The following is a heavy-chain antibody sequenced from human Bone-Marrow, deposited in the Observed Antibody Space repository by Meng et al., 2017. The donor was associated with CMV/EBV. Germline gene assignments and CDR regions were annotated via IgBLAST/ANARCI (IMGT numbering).Heavy chain of an antibody. V-gene: IGHV3-30-3*01. J-gene: IGHJ5*02. Sequence: GESLKISCAASGLTFSSYAMYWVRQAPGKGPEWVAVISYDGSNINYADSVKGRFTISRDNAKNSLYLQMNSLRAEDTAVYYCARIDLWGQGTLVTVSS. CDR1: GLTFSSYA. CDR3: ARIDL. CDR2: ISYDGSNI.